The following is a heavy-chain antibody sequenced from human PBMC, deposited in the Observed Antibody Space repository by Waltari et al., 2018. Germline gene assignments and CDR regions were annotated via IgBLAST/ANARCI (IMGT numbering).Heavy chain of an antibody. CDR1: GFNFNDYG. CDR2: ISYDDSNK. D-gene: IGHD1-1*01. CDR3: ARDRHGLGLLDLQY. V-gene: IGHV3-30*03. Sequence: QVHLVESGGGVVQPGKSLTLSCAGSGFNFNDYGIHWVRQAPGKGLDWVAVISYDDSNKVYGDSVSGRFTISRDKSNNRVYLQMNSLQIEDTAVYFCARDRHGLGLLDLQYWGRGTQVAVSA. J-gene: IGHJ4*02.